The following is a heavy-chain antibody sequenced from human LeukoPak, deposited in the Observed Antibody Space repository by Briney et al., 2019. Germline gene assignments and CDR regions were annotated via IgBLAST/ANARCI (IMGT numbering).Heavy chain of an antibody. CDR1: GFIFDDYA. V-gene: IGHV3-9*01. CDR3: ARQAGGYYLPFDH. Sequence: SLRLSCAASGFIFDDYAMNWVRQAPGKGLEWVAGISWNGGRITYADSVKGRFTISRDNVKNSLYLQMNSLRAEDTALYHCARQAGGYYLPFDHWGQGTLVTVSS. CDR2: ISWNGGRI. D-gene: IGHD3-22*01. J-gene: IGHJ4*02.